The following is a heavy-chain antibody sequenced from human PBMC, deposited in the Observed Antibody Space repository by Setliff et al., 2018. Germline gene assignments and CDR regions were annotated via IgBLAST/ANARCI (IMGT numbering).Heavy chain of an antibody. CDR2: VTIYNGNT. Sequence: ASVKVSCKASGYTFNNYGVAWVRQAPGQGLDWMGWVTIYNGNTKYAQNLQGRLTLSTDRSTSTAYMELGSLTTDDTAIYYCARVESMVRGKNILRHFDYWGQGTQVTSPQ. V-gene: IGHV1-18*01. CDR3: ARVESMVRGKNILRHFDY. D-gene: IGHD3-10*01. J-gene: IGHJ4*02. CDR1: GYTFNNYG.